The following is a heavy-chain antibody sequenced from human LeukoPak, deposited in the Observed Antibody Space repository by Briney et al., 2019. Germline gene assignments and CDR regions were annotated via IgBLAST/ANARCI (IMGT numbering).Heavy chain of an antibody. D-gene: IGHD6-13*01. CDR2: IYHSGST. CDR1: GSSISSGGYS. Sequence: SETLSLTCAVSGSSISSGGYSWSWIRQPPGKGLEWIGYIYHSGSTYYNPSLKSRVTISVDRSKNQFSLKLSSVTAADTAVYYCARGIAAADWGQGTLVTVSS. V-gene: IGHV4-30-2*01. J-gene: IGHJ4*02. CDR3: ARGIAAAD.